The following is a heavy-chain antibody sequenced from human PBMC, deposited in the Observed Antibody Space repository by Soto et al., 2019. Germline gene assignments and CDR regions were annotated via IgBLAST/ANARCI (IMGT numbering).Heavy chain of an antibody. Sequence: QVQLQESGPGLVKPSQTLSLTCTVSGGPVINGDSYLNWIRQHPEKGLEWMGCINYRGTTNYNAALKSRILISVDTSKNQFSLRLTSVTAADTAVYYCARDAPGAAPYWGQGTLVTVSS. D-gene: IGHD6-13*01. CDR2: INYRGTT. J-gene: IGHJ4*02. V-gene: IGHV4-31*03. CDR1: GGPVINGDSY. CDR3: ARDAPGAAPY.